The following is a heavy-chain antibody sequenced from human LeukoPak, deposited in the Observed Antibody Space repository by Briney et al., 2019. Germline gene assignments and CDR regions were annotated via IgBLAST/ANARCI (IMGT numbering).Heavy chain of an antibody. CDR3: ARGDYCTNGVCAPFDY. V-gene: IGHV4-59*01. D-gene: IGHD2-8*01. CDR2: IYYSGST. J-gene: IGHJ4*02. CDR1: GGSISSYY. Sequence: PSETLSLTCTVSGGSISSYYWSWIRQPPGKGLEWIGYIYYSGSTNYNPSLKSRVTISVDTSKNQFSLKLSSVTAADTAVYYCARGDYCTNGVCAPFDYWGQGTLVTVSS.